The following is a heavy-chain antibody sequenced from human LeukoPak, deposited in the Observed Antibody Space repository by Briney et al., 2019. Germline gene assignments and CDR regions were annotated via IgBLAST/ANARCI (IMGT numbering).Heavy chain of an antibody. CDR1: GGSFSGYY. CDR3: ARHRKPANMVRGVNRGGAIDY. J-gene: IGHJ4*02. Sequence: SETLSLTCAVYGGSFSGYYWSWIRQPPGKGLEWIGEINHSGSTKYNPSLKSRVTISLDTSKNQFSLRLSSVTAADTAVYYCARHRKPANMVRGVNRGGAIDYWGQGTLVTVSS. CDR2: INHSGST. V-gene: IGHV4-34*01. D-gene: IGHD3-10*01.